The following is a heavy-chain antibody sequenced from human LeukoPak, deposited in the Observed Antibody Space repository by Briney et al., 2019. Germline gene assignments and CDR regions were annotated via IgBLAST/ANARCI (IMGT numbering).Heavy chain of an antibody. Sequence: GESLKISCKGPGYSVTSYWIGWVRQMPGKGMEWMGIIFPGESDTRYSPSFQGQVTISADKSSSTAYLQWSSLKASDTAMYYCARLSVTTYYYFYYMDVWGKGTTVTVSS. D-gene: IGHD4-11*01. CDR2: IFPGESDT. J-gene: IGHJ6*03. CDR1: GYSVTSYW. V-gene: IGHV5-51*01. CDR3: ARLSVTTYYYFYYMDV.